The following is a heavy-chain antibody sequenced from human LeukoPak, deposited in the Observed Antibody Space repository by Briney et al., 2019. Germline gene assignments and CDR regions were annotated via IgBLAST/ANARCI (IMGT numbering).Heavy chain of an antibody. Sequence: SETLSLTCTVSGGSISSYYWSRIRQPPGKGLEWIGYIYYSGSTNHNPSLKSRVTISVDTSKNQFSLKLSSVTAADTAVYYCARETYYYDSSGYYYGYYYGMDVWGQGTTVTVSS. V-gene: IGHV4-59*01. CDR2: IYYSGST. J-gene: IGHJ6*02. CDR1: GGSISSYY. D-gene: IGHD3-22*01. CDR3: ARETYYYDSSGYYYGYYYGMDV.